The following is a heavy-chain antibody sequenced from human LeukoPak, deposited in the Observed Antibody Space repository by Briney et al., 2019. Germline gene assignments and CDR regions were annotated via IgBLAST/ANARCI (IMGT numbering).Heavy chain of an antibody. J-gene: IGHJ6*03. D-gene: IGHD4-11*01. Sequence: SETLSLTCTVSGGPISSSTHYGGWIRQPPGKGLEGIGTFYYDGSTYYSPALHRRVTISVGTSKDQFSLKVRSVTAADTAVYYCARYSAFYHYMDVWGEGTTVTVSS. CDR2: FYYDGST. CDR1: GGPISSSTHY. CDR3: ARYSAFYHYMDV. V-gene: IGHV4-39*01.